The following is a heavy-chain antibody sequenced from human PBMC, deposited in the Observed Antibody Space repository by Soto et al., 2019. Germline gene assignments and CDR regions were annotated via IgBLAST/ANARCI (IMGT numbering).Heavy chain of an antibody. V-gene: IGHV4-34*01. D-gene: IGHD2-2*01. CDR2: INHSGST. CDR3: AGTYCSSTSCKNWFDP. J-gene: IGHJ5*02. CDR1: GGSFSGYY. Sequence: QVQLQQWGAGLLKPSETLSLTCAVYGGSFSGYYWSWIRQPPGKGLEWIGEINHSGSTNYNPSLKSRVTISVDTSKNQCSLKLSSVTAADTAVYYCAGTYCSSTSCKNWFDPWGQGTLVTVSS.